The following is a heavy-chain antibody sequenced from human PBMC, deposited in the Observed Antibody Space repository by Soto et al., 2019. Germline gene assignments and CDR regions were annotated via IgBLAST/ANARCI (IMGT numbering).Heavy chain of an antibody. D-gene: IGHD1-20*01. CDR3: ARSIRGPRRFNGMDV. CDR2: IERDDDDK. Sequence: PTLVNPTETLTLTCTFSGFSLTSPGMCVSWIRQPPGKALEWLALIERDDDDKYYSTSLKTRLTISKDTRKNQVVLTMANMDPADTGTYYCARSIRGPRRFNGMDVWGQGT. V-gene: IGHV2-70*13. CDR1: GFSLTSPGMC. J-gene: IGHJ6*02.